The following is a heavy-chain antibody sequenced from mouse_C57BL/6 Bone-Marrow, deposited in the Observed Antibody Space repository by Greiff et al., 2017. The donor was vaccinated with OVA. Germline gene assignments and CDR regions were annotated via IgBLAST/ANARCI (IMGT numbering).Heavy chain of an antibody. V-gene: IGHV7-1*01. CDR1: GFTFSDFY. Sequence: EVKLVESGGGLVQSGRSLRLSCATSGFTFSDFYMEWVRQAPGKGLEWISASRNKANDYTTEYSASVKGRFIVSRDTSQSILYLQMNALRAEDTAIYYCARDADSGHFDYWGQGTTLTVSS. J-gene: IGHJ2*01. CDR2: SRNKANDYTT. CDR3: ARDADSGHFDY. D-gene: IGHD3-2*02.